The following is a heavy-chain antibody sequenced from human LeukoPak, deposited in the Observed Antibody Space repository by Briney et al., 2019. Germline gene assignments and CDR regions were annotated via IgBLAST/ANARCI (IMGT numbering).Heavy chain of an antibody. J-gene: IGHJ4*02. V-gene: IGHV4-59*08. D-gene: IGHD5-24*01. Sequence: SETLSLTCTVSGVSISSYYWSWIRQPPGKGLEWIGYIYYSGSTNYNPSLKSRVTISVDTSKNQFSLKLSSVTAADTAVYYCASSPTGRRDGYNPRFDYWGQGTLVTVSS. CDR1: GVSISSYY. CDR3: ASSPTGRRDGYNPRFDY. CDR2: IYYSGST.